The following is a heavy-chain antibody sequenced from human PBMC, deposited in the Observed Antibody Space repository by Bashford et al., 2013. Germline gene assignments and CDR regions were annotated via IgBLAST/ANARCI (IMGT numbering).Heavy chain of an antibody. V-gene: IGHV2-70*11. Sequence: SGPTLVKPTQTLTLTCTFSGFSLSTSGMCVSWIRQPPGKALEWLARIDWDDDKYYSTSLKTRLTISKDTSKNQVVLTMTNMDPVDTATYYCARNTYYYDSSGYPDAFDIWGQRDKWSPSPQ. D-gene: IGHD3-22*01. CDR1: GFSLSTSGMC. J-gene: IGHJ3*02. CDR3: ARNTYYYDSSGYPDAFDI. CDR2: IDWDDDK.